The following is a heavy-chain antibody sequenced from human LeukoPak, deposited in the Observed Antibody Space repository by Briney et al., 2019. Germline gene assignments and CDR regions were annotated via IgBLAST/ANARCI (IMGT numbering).Heavy chain of an antibody. D-gene: IGHD3-10*01. V-gene: IGHV4-59*08. CDR2: IYHSGST. J-gene: IGHJ4*02. CDR3: ARGTPWYYYGSGSYSFDY. CDR1: GGSISSYY. Sequence: SETLSLTCTVSGGSISSYYWSWIRQPPGKGLEWIGYIYHSGSTNHNPSLKSRVTISVDTSKNQFSLKLSSVTAADTAVYYCARGTPWYYYGSGSYSFDYWGQGTLVTVSS.